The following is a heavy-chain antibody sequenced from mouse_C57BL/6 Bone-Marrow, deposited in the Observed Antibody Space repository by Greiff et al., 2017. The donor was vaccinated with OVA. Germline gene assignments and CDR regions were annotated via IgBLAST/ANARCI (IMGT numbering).Heavy chain of an antibody. J-gene: IGHJ4*01. CDR2: IYPGSGST. CDR1: GYTFTSYW. CDR3: ASSYRNFPFFAMDY. D-gene: IGHD2-5*01. V-gene: IGHV1-55*01. Sequence: QVQLQQPGAELVKPGASVKMSCKASGYTFTSYWITWVKQRPGQGLEWIGDIYPGSGSTNYNEKFKSKATLTVDTSSSTAYMQLSSLTSEDSAVYDCASSYRNFPFFAMDYWGQGTSVTVSS.